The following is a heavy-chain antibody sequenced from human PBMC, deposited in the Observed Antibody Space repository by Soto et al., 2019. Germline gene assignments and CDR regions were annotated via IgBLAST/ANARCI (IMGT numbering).Heavy chain of an antibody. CDR3: ARHGYDFWSGYYTTRFDY. D-gene: IGHD3-3*01. CDR2: IYYSGST. Sequence: QLQLQESGPGLVKPSETLSLTCTVSGGSISSSSYYWGWIRQPPGKGLEWIGSIYYSGSTYYNPSLRRRVTISVATSKNQFSLKLSSVTAADTAVYYCARHGYDFWSGYYTTRFDYWGQGTLVTVSS. CDR1: GGSISSSSYY. V-gene: IGHV4-39*01. J-gene: IGHJ4*02.